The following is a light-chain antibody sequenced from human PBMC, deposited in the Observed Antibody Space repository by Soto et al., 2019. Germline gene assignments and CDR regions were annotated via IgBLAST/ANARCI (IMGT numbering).Light chain of an antibody. V-gene: IGLV2-14*01. CDR2: EVS. Sequence: QSALTQPASVSGSPGQSITISCTGTSSDVGGYNYVSWYQQHPGKATKLMIYEVSNRPSGASNRFSGSKSGNTASLTISGLQAEDAADYYCSSYTSSSTVVFGGGTKLTVL. CDR3: SSYTSSSTVV. J-gene: IGLJ2*01. CDR1: SSDVGGYNY.